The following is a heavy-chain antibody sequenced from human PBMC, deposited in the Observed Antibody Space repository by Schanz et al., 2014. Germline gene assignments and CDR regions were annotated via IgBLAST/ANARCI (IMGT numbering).Heavy chain of an antibody. CDR2: ISSSSSTR. Sequence: EVQLAESGGGLVQPGGSLRLSCAASGFSFGTYAMNWVRQAPGKGLEWVSYISSSSSTRYYADSVKGRFTISRDNAKNSLFLQMNSLRPEDTAVYYCARGRVLESWGQGTLVTVSS. J-gene: IGHJ5*02. D-gene: IGHD1-1*01. V-gene: IGHV3-48*03. CDR3: ARGRVLES. CDR1: GFSFGTYA.